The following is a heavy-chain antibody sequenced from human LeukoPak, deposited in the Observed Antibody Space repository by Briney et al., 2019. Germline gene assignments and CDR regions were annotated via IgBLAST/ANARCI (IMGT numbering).Heavy chain of an antibody. CDR1: GFTFSSYS. J-gene: IGHJ4*02. V-gene: IGHV3-21*01. Sequence: GGSLRLSCAASGFTFSSYSMNWVRQAPGKGLEWVSSISSSSSYIYYADSVKGRFTISRDNAKNSLYLQMNSLRAEDTAVYYCASSYDYVWGGYPQPIDYWGQGTLVTVSS. CDR2: ISSSSSYI. CDR3: ASSYDYVWGGYPQPIDY. D-gene: IGHD3-16*02.